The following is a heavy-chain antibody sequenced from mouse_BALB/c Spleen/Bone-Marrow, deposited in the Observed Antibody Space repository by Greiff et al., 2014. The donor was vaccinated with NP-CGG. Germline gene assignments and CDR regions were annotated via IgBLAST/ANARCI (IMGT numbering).Heavy chain of an antibody. CDR3: TRVYYYGSPWFAY. D-gene: IGHD1-1*01. CDR1: GYTFTSYW. V-gene: IGHV1S22*01. CDR2: IYPGSGST. J-gene: IGHJ3*01. Sequence: LQQSGSELVRPGASVKLSCKASGYTFTSYWMHWVKQRPGQGLEWIGNIYPGSGSTNYDEKFKRKATLTVDTSSSTAYMQLSSLTSEDSAIYYCTRVYYYGSPWFAYWGQGTLVTVSA.